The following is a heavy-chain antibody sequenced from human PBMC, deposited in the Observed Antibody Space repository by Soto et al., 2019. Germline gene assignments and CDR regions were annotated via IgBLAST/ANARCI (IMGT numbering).Heavy chain of an antibody. CDR3: AKVRMLSGWYWSY. J-gene: IGHJ4*02. D-gene: IGHD6-19*01. Sequence: GGSLRLSCAASGFRFSDHYMTWIRQAPGKGLEWVSKISSSGTTMYYADSVKGRFTVSRDNAQNSLYLQMNGLRAEDTAVYYCAKVRMLSGWYWSYWGQGTLVTVSS. CDR2: ISSSGTTM. CDR1: GFRFSDHY. V-gene: IGHV3-11*01.